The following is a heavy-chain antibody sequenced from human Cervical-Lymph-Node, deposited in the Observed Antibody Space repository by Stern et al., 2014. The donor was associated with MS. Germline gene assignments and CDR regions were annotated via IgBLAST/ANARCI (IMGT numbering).Heavy chain of an antibody. CDR2: IKSNADGGTA. D-gene: IGHD1-7*01. J-gene: IGHJ4*02. V-gene: IGHV3-15*01. CDR1: GFNFNNVW. Sequence: VQLAESGGGLVKPGESLRLSCAASGFNFNNVWMSWVRQAPGKGLEWVGRIKSNADGGTADYVAPVKGRFTISRDDSRNTVSLQMNSLKTEDTAVYYCTTGTTGPRNYWGQGTLVTVSS. CDR3: TTGTTGPRNY.